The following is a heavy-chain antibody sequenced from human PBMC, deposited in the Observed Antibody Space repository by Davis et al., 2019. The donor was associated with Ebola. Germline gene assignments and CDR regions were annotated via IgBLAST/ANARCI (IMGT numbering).Heavy chain of an antibody. CDR2: IKQDGSEK. D-gene: IGHD1-7*01. CDR3: ARQLRYYYYGMDV. V-gene: IGHV3-7*01. CDR1: GFTFSSYA. J-gene: IGHJ6*02. Sequence: PGGSLRLSCAASGFTFSSYAMSWVRQAPGKGLEWVANIKQDGSEKYYVDSVKGRFTISRDNAKNSLYLQMNSLRAEDTAVYYCARQLRYYYYGMDVWGQGTTVTVSS.